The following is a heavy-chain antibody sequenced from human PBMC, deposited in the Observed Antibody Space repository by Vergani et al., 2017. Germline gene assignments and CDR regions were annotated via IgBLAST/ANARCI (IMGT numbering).Heavy chain of an antibody. CDR3: VKDAGSYENCFDS. CDR2: LTGGGGST. CDR1: GFTFSTYA. D-gene: IGHD1-26*01. V-gene: IGHV3-23*01. J-gene: IGHJ5*01. Sequence: EVQLLEPGGSLKQPGGSVSLSCAASGFTFSTYAMHWVRQAPGKGLEWVSALTGGGGSTYYADSFKGRFIISRDNSRDTLYLQMNSLRPEDTATDYCVKDAGSYENCFDSWGQGTLVTVSS.